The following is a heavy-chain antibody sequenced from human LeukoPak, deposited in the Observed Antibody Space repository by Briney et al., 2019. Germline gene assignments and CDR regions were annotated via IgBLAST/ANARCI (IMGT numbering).Heavy chain of an antibody. Sequence: ASVKVSCKASGGTFSSYAISWVRQAPGQGLEWMGGIIPIFGTANYAQKFQGRVTITADKSTSTAYMELSSLRSEDTAVYYCASDFWSGYGYYFDYWGQGTLVTVSS. V-gene: IGHV1-69*06. CDR1: GGTFSSYA. CDR2: IIPIFGTA. J-gene: IGHJ4*02. CDR3: ASDFWSGYGYYFDY. D-gene: IGHD3-3*01.